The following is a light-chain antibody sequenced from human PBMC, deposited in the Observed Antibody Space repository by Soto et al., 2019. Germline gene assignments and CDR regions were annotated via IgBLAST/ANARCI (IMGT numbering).Light chain of an antibody. V-gene: IGKV1-9*01. CDR1: QDISTY. J-gene: IGKJ2*01. Sequence: DIHLTQSPSFLSASVGDRVTVTCRASQDISTYLAWFQQTPGQAPQLLVYPASTLQGGVPSRFSGRGSGTEFSLTISSLQPEDFATYYCQQLRTYPYTFGQGTKLDIK. CDR3: QQLRTYPYT. CDR2: PAS.